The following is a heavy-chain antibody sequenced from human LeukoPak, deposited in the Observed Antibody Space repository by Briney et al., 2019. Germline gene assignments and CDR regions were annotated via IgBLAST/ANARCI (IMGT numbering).Heavy chain of an antibody. CDR3: ARGNTIFGVVNFDY. D-gene: IGHD3-3*01. J-gene: IGHJ4*02. V-gene: IGHV4-4*07. CDR1: GGSISSYY. Sequence: SETLSLTCTVSGGSISSYYWSWIRQPAGKGLEWIGRIYTSGSTNYNPSLKSRVTMSVDTSKNQFSLKLSSVTAADTAVYYCARGNTIFGVVNFDYWGQGTLVTVSS. CDR2: IYTSGST.